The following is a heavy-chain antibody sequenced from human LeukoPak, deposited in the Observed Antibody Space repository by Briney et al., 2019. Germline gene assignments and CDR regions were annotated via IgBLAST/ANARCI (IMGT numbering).Heavy chain of an antibody. V-gene: IGHV3-21*01. CDR2: ISSSSGYI. D-gene: IGHD1-26*01. J-gene: IGHJ5*02. CDR3: ARDMGWSKKETNWFDP. Sequence: GGSLRLSCAASGFTFSSYSMNWVRQAPGKGLEWVSSISSSSGYIYYADSVKGRFTISRDNAKNSLYLQMNSLRAEDTAVYYCARDMGWSKKETNWFDPWGQGTLVTVSS. CDR1: GFTFSSYS.